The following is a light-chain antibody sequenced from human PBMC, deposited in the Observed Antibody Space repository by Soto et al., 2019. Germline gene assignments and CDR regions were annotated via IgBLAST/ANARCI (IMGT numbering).Light chain of an antibody. CDR1: QGISSY. CDR3: QQYYSYPELT. V-gene: IGKV1-8*01. Sequence: AIRMTQSPSSLSASTGDRVTITCRASQGISSYLAWYQQKPGKAPKLLIYAASTLQSGVPSRFSGSGSGTDFTLTISCLQSEDVATYYCQQYYSYPELTFGGGTKVEIK. J-gene: IGKJ4*01. CDR2: AAS.